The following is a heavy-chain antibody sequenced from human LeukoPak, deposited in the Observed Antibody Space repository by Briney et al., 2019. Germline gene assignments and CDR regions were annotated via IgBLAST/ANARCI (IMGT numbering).Heavy chain of an antibody. CDR2: ISSSSSYI. CDR3: ARALCVGGINCGPDY. Sequence: GGSLRLSCAASGFTFSNYNMNWVRQAPGKGLEWVSSISSSSSYIYYADSVKGRFTISRDNFKNTLYLQMNSLRAEDTAVYYCARALCVGGINCGPDYWGQGTLVTVSS. D-gene: IGHD2-15*01. V-gene: IGHV3-21*04. CDR1: GFTFSNYN. J-gene: IGHJ4*02.